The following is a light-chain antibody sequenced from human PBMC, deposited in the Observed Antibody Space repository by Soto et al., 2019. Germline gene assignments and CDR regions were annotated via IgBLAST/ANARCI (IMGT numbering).Light chain of an antibody. V-gene: IGKV3-20*01. J-gene: IGKJ4*01. Sequence: EIVLTQSPATLSLSPGERATLSCRASQSVSSSYLAWYQQKPGQAPRLLIYGASSRATGIPDRFSGSGSGTDFTLTISRLEPEDFAVYYCQQYGSSQGLTFGGGTKVDIK. CDR3: QQYGSSQGLT. CDR2: GAS. CDR1: QSVSSSY.